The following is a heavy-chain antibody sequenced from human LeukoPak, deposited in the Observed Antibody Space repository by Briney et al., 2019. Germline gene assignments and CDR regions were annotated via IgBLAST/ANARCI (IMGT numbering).Heavy chain of an antibody. CDR2: IKEDGSEK. Sequence: PGGSLRLSCAASGFTFTSYWMSWVRQAPGKGLEWVANIKEDGSEKYYVDSVKGRFTISRDNSKNTLSLQMSSLRADDTAVYYCARDGGGTHDEGKLAYWGQGTLVTVSS. CDR1: GFTFTSYW. CDR3: ARDGGGTHDEGKLAY. D-gene: IGHD3-16*01. V-gene: IGHV3-7*01. J-gene: IGHJ4*02.